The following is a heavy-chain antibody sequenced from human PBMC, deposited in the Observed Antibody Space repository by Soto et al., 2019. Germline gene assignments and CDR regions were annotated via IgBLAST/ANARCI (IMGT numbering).Heavy chain of an antibody. J-gene: IGHJ4*02. D-gene: IGHD2-15*01. V-gene: IGHV3-30*18. Sequence: QVQLVESGGGVVQPGRSLRLSCAASGFTFSSYGMHWVRQAPGKGLEWVAVISYDGSNKYYADSVKGRFTISRDNSQNTPYLQMNSLRADDTAVYYCAKDNCSGGSCYSGGIDWGQGTLVTVSS. CDR1: GFTFSSYG. CDR3: AKDNCSGGSCYSGGID. CDR2: ISYDGSNK.